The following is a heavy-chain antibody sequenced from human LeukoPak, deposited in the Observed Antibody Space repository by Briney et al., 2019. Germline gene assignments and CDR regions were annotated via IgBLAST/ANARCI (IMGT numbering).Heavy chain of an antibody. Sequence: SGGSLRLSCAASGFTFSSYAMHWVRQAPGKGLEWVAVISYDGSNKYYADSVKGRFTISRDNSKNTLYLQMNSLRAEDTAVYYCAGTTTVITLTAFDIWGQGTMVTVSS. D-gene: IGHD4-17*01. J-gene: IGHJ3*02. CDR1: GFTFSSYA. CDR3: AGTTTVITLTAFDI. V-gene: IGHV3-30-3*01. CDR2: ISYDGSNK.